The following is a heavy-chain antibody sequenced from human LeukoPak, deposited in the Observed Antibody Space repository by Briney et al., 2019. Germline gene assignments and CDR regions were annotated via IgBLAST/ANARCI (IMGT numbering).Heavy chain of an antibody. D-gene: IGHD3-10*01. CDR1: GFTFSSYS. CDR2: ISSSSSYI. J-gene: IGHJ6*02. Sequence: WGSLRLSCAASGFTFSSYSMNWVRQAPGKGLEWVSSISSSSSYIYYADSVKGRFTISRDNAKNSLYLQMNSLRAEDTAVYYCARSRGVDYYGSGSYYKLVDVWGQGTTVTVSS. V-gene: IGHV3-21*01. CDR3: ARSRGVDYYGSGSYYKLVDV.